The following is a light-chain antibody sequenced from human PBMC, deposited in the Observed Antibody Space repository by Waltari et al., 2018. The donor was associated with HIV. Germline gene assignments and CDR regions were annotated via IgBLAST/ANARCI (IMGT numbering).Light chain of an antibody. Sequence: VSKRPSGVPDRFSGSKSGNTASLTISGLQAEDEADYYCCSYAGSYRVFGGGTKLTVL. CDR3: CSYAGSYRV. J-gene: IGLJ3*02. V-gene: IGLV2-11*01. CDR2: VS.